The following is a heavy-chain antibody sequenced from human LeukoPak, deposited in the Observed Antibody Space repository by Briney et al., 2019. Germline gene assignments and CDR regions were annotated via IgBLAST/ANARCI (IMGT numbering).Heavy chain of an antibody. CDR2: IYPGDSDT. D-gene: IGHD6-6*01. CDR3: ARRAIAARRDFDY. J-gene: IGHJ4*02. CDR1: GYSFTSYW. V-gene: IGHV5-51*01. Sequence: GESLKISCKGSGYSFTSYWNGWVRQMPGKGLEWMGIIYPGDSDTRYSPSFQGQVTISADKSISTAYLQWSSLKASDTAMYYCARRAIAARRDFDYWGQGTLVTVSS.